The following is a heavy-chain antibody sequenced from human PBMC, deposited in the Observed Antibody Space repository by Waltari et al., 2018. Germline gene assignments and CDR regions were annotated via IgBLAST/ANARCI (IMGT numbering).Heavy chain of an antibody. CDR1: GFTFTSSA. CDR2: IVVGRGNT. D-gene: IGHD5-12*01. CDR3: AAELVDIVATITLHAFDI. J-gene: IGHJ3*02. V-gene: IGHV1-58*01. Sequence: QMQLVQSGPEVKKPGTSVKVSCKASGFTFTSSAVQWLRQARGQRLEWIGWIVVGRGNTNYAQKFQERVTITRDMSTSTAYMELSSLRAEETAVYYCAAELVDIVATITLHAFDIWGQGTMVTVSS.